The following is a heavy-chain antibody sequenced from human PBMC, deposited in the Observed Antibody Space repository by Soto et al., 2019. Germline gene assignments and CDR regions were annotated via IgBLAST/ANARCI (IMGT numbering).Heavy chain of an antibody. J-gene: IGHJ4*02. V-gene: IGHV4-59*01. CDR2: IYYSGST. Sequence: ASETLSLTCTVSGGSISSYYWSWIRQPPGKGLEWIGYIYYSGSTNYNPSLKSRVTISVDTSKNQFSLKLSSVTAADTAVYYCARDRGSCGGDCQSNPPEYYFAYWGQGTLVPVSS. CDR1: GGSISSYY. CDR3: ARDRGSCGGDCQSNPPEYYFAY. D-gene: IGHD2-21*02.